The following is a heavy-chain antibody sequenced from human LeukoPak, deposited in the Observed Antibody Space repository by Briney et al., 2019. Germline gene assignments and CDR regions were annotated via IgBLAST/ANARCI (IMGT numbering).Heavy chain of an antibody. CDR3: ARGYRIRAIFGVVTRPSDY. CDR1: GYTFTGYY. Sequence: ASVKVSCKASGYTFTGYYMHWVRQAPGQGLEWMGWINPNSGGTNYAQKFQGRVTMTRDTSISTAYMELSRLRSDDTAVYYCARGYRIRAIFGVVTRPSDYWGQGTLVTVSS. D-gene: IGHD3-3*01. CDR2: INPNSGGT. J-gene: IGHJ4*02. V-gene: IGHV1-2*02.